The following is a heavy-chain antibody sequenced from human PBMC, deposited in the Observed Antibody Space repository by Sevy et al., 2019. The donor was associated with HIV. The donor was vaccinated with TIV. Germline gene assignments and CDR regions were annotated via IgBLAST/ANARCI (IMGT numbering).Heavy chain of an antibody. D-gene: IGHD3-10*01. CDR1: GFTFSSYS. V-gene: IGHV3-21*01. CDR2: ISSSSSYI. CDR3: ARDRSGSGSYRYTPNWFDP. J-gene: IGHJ5*02. Sequence: GGSLRLSCAASGFTFSSYSMNWVRQAPGKGLEWVSSISSSSSYIYYADSVKGRFTISRDNAKNSLYLQMNGLRAEDTAVYYCARDRSGSGSYRYTPNWFDPWGQGTLVTVSS.